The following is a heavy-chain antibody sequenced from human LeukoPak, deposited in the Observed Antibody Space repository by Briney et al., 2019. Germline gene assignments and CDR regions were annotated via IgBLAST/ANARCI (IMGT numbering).Heavy chain of an antibody. V-gene: IGHV3-9*01. J-gene: IGHJ6*03. CDR1: GFTFDDYA. Sequence: GGSLRLSCAAPGFTFDDYAMHWVRQAPGKGLEWVSGISWNSGSIGYADSVKGRFTISRDNAKNSLYLQMNSLRAEDTALYYCAKDMVRYCSSTSCYSPMDVWGKGTTVTVSS. CDR2: ISWNSGSI. D-gene: IGHD2-2*02. CDR3: AKDMVRYCSSTSCYSPMDV.